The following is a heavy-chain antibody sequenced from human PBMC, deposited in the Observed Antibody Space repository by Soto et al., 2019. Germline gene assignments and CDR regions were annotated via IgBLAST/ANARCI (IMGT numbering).Heavy chain of an antibody. Sequence: GWSXRLSGSSSVFTFSSYSIIWFRHAPGKGREWVSAISGSGGSTYYADSVKGRFTISRENSKNTLYLQMNSLRAEDTAVYYCEKEGLTWTQIWLTADFFDIWGQGTMV. V-gene: IGHV3-23*01. CDR1: VFTFSSYS. D-gene: IGHD5-18*01. CDR2: ISGSGGST. CDR3: EKEGLTWTQIWLTADFFDI. J-gene: IGHJ3*02.